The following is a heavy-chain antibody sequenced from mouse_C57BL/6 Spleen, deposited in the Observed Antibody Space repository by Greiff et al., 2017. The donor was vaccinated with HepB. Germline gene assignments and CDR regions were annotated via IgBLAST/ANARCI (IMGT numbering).Heavy chain of an antibody. CDR1: GYTFTSYW. V-gene: IGHV1-50*01. J-gene: IGHJ2*01. D-gene: IGHD4-1*01. CDR2: IDPSDSYT. Sequence: VQLQQPGAELVKPGASVKLSCKASGYTFTSYWMQWVKQRPGQGLEWIGEIDPSDSYTNYNQKFKGKATLTVDTSSSTAYMQLSSLTSEDSAVYYCARGRTGTRYFDYWGQGTTLTVSS. CDR3: ARGRTGTRYFDY.